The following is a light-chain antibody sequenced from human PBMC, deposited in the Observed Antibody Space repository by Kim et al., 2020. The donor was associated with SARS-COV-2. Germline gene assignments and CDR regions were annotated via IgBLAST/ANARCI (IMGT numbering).Light chain of an antibody. J-gene: IGKJ4*01. CDR2: DAS. CDR3: QQRTNWPLT. CDR1: QSVSSS. V-gene: IGKV3-11*01. Sequence: EIVLTQSPATLSLSPGERATLSCRASQSVSSSLAWYQQKPGQAPRLLIYDASNMATGIPARFSGSGSGTDFTLTISSLEPEDVAVYYCQQRTNWPLTFGGGTKVDIK.